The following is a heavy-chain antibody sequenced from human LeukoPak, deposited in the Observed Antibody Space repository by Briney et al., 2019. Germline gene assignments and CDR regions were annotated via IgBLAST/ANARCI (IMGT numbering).Heavy chain of an antibody. Sequence: PGGSLRLSCAASGFTFISYAMSWVRQAPGKGLEWVSAISGSGGSTYYADSVKGRFTISRDNSKNTLYLQMNSLRAEDTAVYYCAKDTIAAAGTRWFDPWGQGTLVTVSS. CDR3: AKDTIAAAGTRWFDP. D-gene: IGHD6-13*01. V-gene: IGHV3-23*01. J-gene: IGHJ5*02. CDR1: GFTFISYA. CDR2: ISGSGGST.